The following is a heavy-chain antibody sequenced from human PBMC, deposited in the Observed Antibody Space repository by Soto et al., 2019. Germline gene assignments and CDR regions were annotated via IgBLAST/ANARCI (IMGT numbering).Heavy chain of an antibody. J-gene: IGHJ5*02. D-gene: IGHD2-15*01. V-gene: IGHV4-30-4*01. CDR1: GGSISSGDYY. CDR2: IYYSGST. Sequence: SETLSLTCTVSGGSISSGDYYWSWIRQPPGKGLEWIGYIYYSGSTYYNPSLKSRVTISVDTSKNQFSLKLSSVTAADTAVYYCARAVIVVVVAATGGTNWFDPWGQGTLVTVSS. CDR3: ARAVIVVVVAATGGTNWFDP.